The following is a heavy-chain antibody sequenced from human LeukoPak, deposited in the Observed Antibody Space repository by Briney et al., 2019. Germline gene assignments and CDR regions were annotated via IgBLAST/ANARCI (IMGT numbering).Heavy chain of an antibody. D-gene: IGHD2-21*01. CDR2: VSSDGTT. J-gene: IGHJ6*03. Sequence: SETLSLTCSVSGDSVTSYYWNWIRQPPGKGLEWIGYVSSDGTTNYTPSLRSRVIMSVDTANNHISLNLTSLTAADTAVYYCARHEWTLLGLPGTRRDYSNMDVWGEGTTVIVSS. V-gene: IGHV4-59*04. CDR1: GDSVTSYY. CDR3: ARHEWTLLGLPGTRRDYSNMDV.